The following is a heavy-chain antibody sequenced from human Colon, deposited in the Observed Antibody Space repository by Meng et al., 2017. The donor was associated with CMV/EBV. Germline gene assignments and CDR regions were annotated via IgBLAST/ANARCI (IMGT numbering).Heavy chain of an antibody. CDR3: VRHLEAGRNGYSEPF. V-gene: IGHV3-21*01. CDR2: ISTSGRDI. D-gene: IGHD5-18*01. J-gene: IGHJ1*01. CDR1: GFIFNSYT. Sequence: GGSLRLSCAASGFIFNSYTMNWVRQAPGKGLEWVSSISTSGRDIHYADSVKVPFTLSRDNAQNSLYLQMDSLRAEDTAVYYCVRHLEAGRNGYSEPFWGQGTLVTVSS.